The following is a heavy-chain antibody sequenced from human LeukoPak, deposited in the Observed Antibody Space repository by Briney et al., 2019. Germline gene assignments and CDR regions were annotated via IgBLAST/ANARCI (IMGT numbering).Heavy chain of an antibody. CDR2: INTNTGNP. CDR3: ASGLYSSSSSGDYFDY. J-gene: IGHJ4*02. V-gene: IGHV7-4-1*02. Sequence: ASVKVSCKASGYTFTSYAMNWVRQAPGQGLEWVGWINTNTGNPTYAQGFTGRFVFSLDTSVSTAYLQISSLKAEDTAVYYCASGLYSSSSSGDYFDYWGQGTLVTVSS. D-gene: IGHD6-13*01. CDR1: GYTFTSYA.